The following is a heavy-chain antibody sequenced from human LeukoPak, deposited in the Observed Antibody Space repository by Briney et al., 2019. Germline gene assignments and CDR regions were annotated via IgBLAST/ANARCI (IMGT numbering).Heavy chain of an antibody. Sequence: GGSLRLSCAASGFTVSGSRIHWVRQAPGKGLRWVSLINHDGSSIIYADSVKGRFTISRDNARNTLYLQMNSLRVDDTAMYYCARAGPNWRIDFWGQGTLVTVSS. J-gene: IGHJ4*02. CDR3: ARAGPNWRIDF. D-gene: IGHD2-8*01. V-gene: IGHV3-74*01. CDR2: INHDGSSI. CDR1: GFTVSGSR.